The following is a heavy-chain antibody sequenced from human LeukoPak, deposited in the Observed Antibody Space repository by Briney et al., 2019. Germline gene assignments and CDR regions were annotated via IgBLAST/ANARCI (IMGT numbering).Heavy chain of an antibody. D-gene: IGHD3-22*01. J-gene: IGHJ4*02. CDR2: INPNSGGT. Sequence: ASVKVSCKASGYTFTGYYMHWVRQAPGQGLEWMGWINPNSGGTNYAQKFQGRVTMTRDMSISTAYMELSRLRSDDTAVYYCARDQGSNYYDSSGYYDYWGQGTLVTVSS. CDR1: GYTFTGYY. CDR3: ARDQGSNYYDSSGYYDY. V-gene: IGHV1-2*02.